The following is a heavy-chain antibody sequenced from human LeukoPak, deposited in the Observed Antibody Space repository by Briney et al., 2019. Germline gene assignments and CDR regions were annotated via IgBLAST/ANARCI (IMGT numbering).Heavy chain of an antibody. J-gene: IGHJ4*02. D-gene: IGHD3-10*01. CDR2: ISGSGGST. V-gene: IGHV3-23*01. CDR3: AKSEHYYGSGSYLDY. CDR1: GFTVSTNY. Sequence: GGSLRLSCTASGFTVSTNYMTWVRQAPGKGVEWVSAISGSGGSTYYADSVKGRFTISRDNSKNTLYLQMNSLRAEDTAVYYCAKSEHYYGSGSYLDYWGQGTLVTVSS.